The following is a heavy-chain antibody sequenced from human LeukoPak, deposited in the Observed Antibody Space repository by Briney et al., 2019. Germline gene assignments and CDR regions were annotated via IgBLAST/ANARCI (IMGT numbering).Heavy chain of an antibody. Sequence: GESLKISCKGSGYSFTSYWIGWVRQMPGKGLEWMGIIYPADSDTRYSPSFQGQVTISADKSISTAYLQWSSLKASDTAMYYCARQLERGPYYYCGMDVWGKGTTVTVSS. V-gene: IGHV5-51*01. CDR1: GYSFTSYW. CDR2: IYPADSDT. J-gene: IGHJ6*04. D-gene: IGHD1-1*01. CDR3: ARQLERGPYYYCGMDV.